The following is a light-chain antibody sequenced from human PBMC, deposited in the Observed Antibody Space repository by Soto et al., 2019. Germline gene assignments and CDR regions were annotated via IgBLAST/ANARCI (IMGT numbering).Light chain of an antibody. CDR1: SSNTGNNY. CDR2: DNN. J-gene: IGLJ3*02. CDR3: GTWDSSLSAWV. V-gene: IGLV1-51*01. Sequence: QSALTQPPSVSAAPGQKVTISCSGSSSNTGNNYVSWYQQLPGTAPKLLIYDNNKRPSGIPDRFSGSKSGTSATLGITGLQTGDEADYYCGTWDSSLSAWVFGGGTKLTVL.